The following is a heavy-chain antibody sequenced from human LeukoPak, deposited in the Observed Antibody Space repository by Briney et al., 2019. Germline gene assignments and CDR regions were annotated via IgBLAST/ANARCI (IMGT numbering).Heavy chain of an antibody. CDR1: GFTLSSYE. Sequence: GGSLRLSCAASGFTLSSYEMNWVRQAPGKGLEWVSYIYSSSTTYYADSVKGRFTISRDNAKNSLFLQMNSLRAEDTAVYYCARITVPGTGSFDYWGQGTLVTVSS. CDR3: ARITVPGTGSFDY. V-gene: IGHV3-48*03. CDR2: IYSSSTT. J-gene: IGHJ4*02. D-gene: IGHD6-19*01.